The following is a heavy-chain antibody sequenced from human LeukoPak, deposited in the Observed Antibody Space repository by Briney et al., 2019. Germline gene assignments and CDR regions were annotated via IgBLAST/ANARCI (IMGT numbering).Heavy chain of an antibody. CDR1: GFTFSGSA. D-gene: IGHD2-15*01. CDR3: TSKPCSGGSCYSSDV. Sequence: PGGSLKLSCAASGFTFSGSAMHWVRQASGKGLEWVGRIRSKANSYATAYAASVKGRFTISRDDSKNTAYLQMNGLKTEDTAVYYCTSKPCSGGSCYSSDVWGKGTTVTVSS. CDR2: IRSKANSYAT. J-gene: IGHJ6*04. V-gene: IGHV3-73*01.